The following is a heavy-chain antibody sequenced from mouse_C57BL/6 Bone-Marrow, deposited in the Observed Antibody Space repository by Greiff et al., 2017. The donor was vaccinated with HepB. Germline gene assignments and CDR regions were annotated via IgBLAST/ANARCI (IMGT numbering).Heavy chain of an antibody. J-gene: IGHJ1*03. CDR1: GYTFTSHW. V-gene: IGHV1-69*01. CDR2: IDPSDSYT. Sequence: QVQLQQPGAELVMPGASVKLSCKASGYTFTSHWMHWVKQRPGQGLEWIGEIDPSDSYTNYNQKFKGKSTLTVDKSSSTAYMQLSSLTSEDSAVYYCARSFYYGSSYWYFDVWGTGTTVTVSS. CDR3: ARSFYYGSSYWYFDV. D-gene: IGHD1-1*01.